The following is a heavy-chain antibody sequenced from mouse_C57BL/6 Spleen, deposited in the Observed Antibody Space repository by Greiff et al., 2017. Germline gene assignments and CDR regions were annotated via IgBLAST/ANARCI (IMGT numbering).Heavy chain of an antibody. J-gene: IGHJ4*01. V-gene: IGHV1-61*01. CDR3: ARTGSYYAMDD. Sequence: QVQLQQPGAELVRPGSSVKLSCKASGYTFTSYWMDWVKQRPGQGLEWIGYIYPSDSETHYNQKFKDKATLTVDKSSSTAYMQLSSLTSEDSAVYYGARTGSYYAMDDWGQGTSVTVSS. D-gene: IGHD4-1*01. CDR2: IYPSDSET. CDR1: GYTFTSYW.